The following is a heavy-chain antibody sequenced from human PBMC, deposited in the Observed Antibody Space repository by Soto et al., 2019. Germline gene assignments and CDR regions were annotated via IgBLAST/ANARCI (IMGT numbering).Heavy chain of an antibody. Sequence: RRLSCAASGFTFSSYAMSWVRQSPGEGLEWVSSVNDSGDRTYYADSVKGRFTISRDNSKNTLYLQMNTLRAEDRALYYCVRDPQSSCWSYKWYDPSGQGTRVTVSS. J-gene: IGHJ5*02. D-gene: IGHD6-19*01. V-gene: IGHV3-23*01. CDR2: VNDSGDRT. CDR3: VRDPQSSCWSYKWYDP. CDR1: GFTFSSYA.